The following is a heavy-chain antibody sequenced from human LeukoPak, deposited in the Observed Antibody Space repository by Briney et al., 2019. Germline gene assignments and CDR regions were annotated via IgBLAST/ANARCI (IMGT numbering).Heavy chain of an antibody. J-gene: IGHJ4*02. Sequence: GGSLRLSCAPSGFTFRSYWIHWVRQPPGKGLVWVARISTDGGTINYADSVRGRFTLSRDNANNTLYQQMNSLRVEDTAIYYCARATREYSSVSSYDYWGQGTLVTVSS. CDR3: ARATREYSSVSSYDY. CDR2: ISTDGGTI. V-gene: IGHV3-74*01. CDR1: GFTFRSYW. D-gene: IGHD2/OR15-2a*01.